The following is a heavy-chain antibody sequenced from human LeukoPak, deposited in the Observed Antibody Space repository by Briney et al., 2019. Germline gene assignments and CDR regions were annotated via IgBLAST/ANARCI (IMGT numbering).Heavy chain of an antibody. D-gene: IGHD3-10*01. CDR1: GYSFTSYW. J-gene: IGHJ4*02. V-gene: IGHV5-51*01. CDR2: IYPGDSDT. CDR3: ARLGARYYGSGSYRSSLIDY. Sequence: GESLKISCKGSGYSFTSYWIGWVRQLPGKGLECMGIIYPGDSDTRYSPSFQGQVTISADKSISTAYLQWSSLKASDTAMYYCARLGARYYGSGSYRSSLIDYWGQGTLVTVSS.